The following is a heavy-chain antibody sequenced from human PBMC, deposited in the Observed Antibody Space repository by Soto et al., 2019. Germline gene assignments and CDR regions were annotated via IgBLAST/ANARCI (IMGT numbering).Heavy chain of an antibody. Sequence: GESLKISCKGSGFSFSSYWIGWVRHMPGKGPEWMGIIYPNDSDTRYSPSFQGQVTISADKSINTAYLPWSSLKASDTAVYSFLCVGPKSSGPFDLWCQGTLVTV. CDR3: LCVGPKSSGPFDL. V-gene: IGHV5-51*01. J-gene: IGHJ5*02. D-gene: IGHD6-19*01. CDR1: GFSFSSYW. CDR2: IYPNDSDT.